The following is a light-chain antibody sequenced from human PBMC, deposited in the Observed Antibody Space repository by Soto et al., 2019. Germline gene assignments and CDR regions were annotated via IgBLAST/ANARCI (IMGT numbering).Light chain of an antibody. Sequence: DIVMTQTPLSSPVTLGQPAAISCRSSQSLVNSDGNTYLNWVQQRPGQPPRPLIYKIANRCSVVPDSFSGSGAATDFTLKISRLEAEYVGVYYCMQATHYPRTFGQGTKLEIK. J-gene: IGKJ2*01. V-gene: IGKV2-24*01. CDR3: MQATHYPRT. CDR1: QSLVNSDGNTY. CDR2: KIA.